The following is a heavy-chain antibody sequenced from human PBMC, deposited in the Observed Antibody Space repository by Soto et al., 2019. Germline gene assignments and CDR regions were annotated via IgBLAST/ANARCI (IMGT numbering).Heavy chain of an antibody. CDR1: GYTFTGYY. Sequence: QVQLVQSGAEVKKPGASVKVSCKASGYTFTGYYMHWVRQAPGQGLEWMGWINPNSGGTNYAQKFEGWVTMNRDTSISIAYMELSRLRSDDTAVYYCGREDHYDILTGYSNWFDPWGQGTLVTVSS. J-gene: IGHJ5*02. CDR2: INPNSGGT. V-gene: IGHV1-2*04. CDR3: GREDHYDILTGYSNWFDP. D-gene: IGHD3-9*01.